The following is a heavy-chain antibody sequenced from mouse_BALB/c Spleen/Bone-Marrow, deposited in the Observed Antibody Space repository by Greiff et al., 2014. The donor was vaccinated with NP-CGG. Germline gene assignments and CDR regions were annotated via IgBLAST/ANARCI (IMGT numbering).Heavy chain of an antibody. D-gene: IGHD2-4*01. V-gene: IGHV1-80*01. Sequence: QVTLKVSGAELVRPGSSVKISCKASGYAFSNYGMNWVKQRPGQGLEWIGQIYPGDGDTNYNGKFKGRVTLTADKSSSTAYMQLSSLTSEDSAVYFCASVYDYGRGCAMDYWGQGTSVTVSS. CDR1: GYAFSNYG. CDR3: ASVYDYGRGCAMDY. J-gene: IGHJ4*01. CDR2: IYPGDGDT.